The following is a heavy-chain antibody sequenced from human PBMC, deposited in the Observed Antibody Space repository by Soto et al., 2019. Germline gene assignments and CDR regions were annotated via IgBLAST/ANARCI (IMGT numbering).Heavy chain of an antibody. V-gene: IGHV4-34*01. CDR2: INHSGST. D-gene: IGHD3-16*02. CDR1: GGSFSGYY. Sequence: QVQLQQWGAGLLKPSETLSLTCAVYGGSFSGYYWSWIRQPPGKGLEWIGEINHSGSTNYNPSLKSRVTISVDTSKNQFSLKLSSVTAADTAVYYCARQDYDYIWGSYRLYYFDYWGQGTLVTVSS. J-gene: IGHJ4*02. CDR3: ARQDYDYIWGSYRLYYFDY.